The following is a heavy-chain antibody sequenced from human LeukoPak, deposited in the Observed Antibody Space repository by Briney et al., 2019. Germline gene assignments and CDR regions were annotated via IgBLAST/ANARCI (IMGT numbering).Heavy chain of an antibody. J-gene: IGHJ6*03. Sequence: PGGSLRLSCAASGFTFSGSAMHWVRQASGKGLEWVGRIRSKANSYATAYAASVKGRFTISRDDSKNTAYLQMNSLKTEDTAVYYCTRPTSELYDYYYYMDVWGKGTTVTVSS. V-gene: IGHV3-73*01. D-gene: IGHD3-3*01. CDR3: TRPTSELYDYYYYMDV. CDR2: IRSKANSYAT. CDR1: GFTFSGSA.